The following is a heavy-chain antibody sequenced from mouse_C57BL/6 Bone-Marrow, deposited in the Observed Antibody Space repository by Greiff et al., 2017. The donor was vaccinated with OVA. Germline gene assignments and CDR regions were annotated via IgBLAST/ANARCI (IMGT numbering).Heavy chain of an antibody. J-gene: IGHJ4*01. CDR1: GYTFTSYW. CDR2: INPSSGYT. V-gene: IGHV1-7*01. CDR3: ARWYDGWDY. D-gene: IGHD2-2*01. Sequence: QVQLQQSGAELVKPGASVKLSCKASGYTFTSYWMHWVKQRPGQGLEWIGNINPSSGYTNYNQKFKDKATLTADKSSSTAYMQLSSLTYEDSAVYYGARWYDGWDYWGQGTAVTVSS.